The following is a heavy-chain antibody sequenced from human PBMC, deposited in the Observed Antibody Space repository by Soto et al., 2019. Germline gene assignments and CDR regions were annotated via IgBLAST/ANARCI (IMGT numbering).Heavy chain of an antibody. CDR3: AHSRIAAAGTIGYYYGMDV. J-gene: IGHJ6*02. Sequence: GSGPTLVNPTQTLTLTCTFSGFSLSTSGVGVGWIRQPPGKALEWLALIYWDDDKRYSPSLKSRLTITKDTSKNQVVLTMTNMDPVDTATYYCAHSRIAAAGTIGYYYGMDVWGQGTTVTVSS. CDR1: GFSLSTSGVG. D-gene: IGHD6-13*01. CDR2: IYWDDDK. V-gene: IGHV2-5*02.